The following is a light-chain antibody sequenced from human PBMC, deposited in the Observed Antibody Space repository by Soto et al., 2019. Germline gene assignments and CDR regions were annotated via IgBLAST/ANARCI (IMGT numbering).Light chain of an antibody. CDR2: GAS. CDR3: QQYGSSGT. CDR1: QSVSDSY. Sequence: ESVLTQSPGTLSLSPGERAALSCRASQSVSDSYVAWYQQKPGQAPRLLIYGASNRATGIPDRFSGSGSGTEFTLTISRLEPEDFAVYYCQQYGSSGTFGQRTKVGI. V-gene: IGKV3-20*01. J-gene: IGKJ2*02.